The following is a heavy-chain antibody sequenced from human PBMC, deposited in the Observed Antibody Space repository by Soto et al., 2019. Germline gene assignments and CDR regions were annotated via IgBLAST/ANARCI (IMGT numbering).Heavy chain of an antibody. CDR1: GGSINSGDYY. V-gene: IGHV4-30-4*01. Sequence: QVQLQESGPGLVEPLQTLSLTCTVSGGSINSGDYYWTWIRQSPGKGLEWIGYIFYSGSTYYNPSLKSRVTISVDTSKNQFSLKLSSVTAADTAVYYCARRYYRDYNWFDPWGQGALVTVSS. D-gene: IGHD3-22*01. CDR2: IFYSGST. J-gene: IGHJ5*02. CDR3: ARRYYRDYNWFDP.